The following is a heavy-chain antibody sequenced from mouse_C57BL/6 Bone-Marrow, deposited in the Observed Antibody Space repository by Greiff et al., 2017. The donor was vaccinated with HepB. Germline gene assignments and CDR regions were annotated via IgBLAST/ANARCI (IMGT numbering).Heavy chain of an antibody. CDR2: INYDGSST. CDR1: GFTFSDYY. V-gene: IGHV5-16*01. D-gene: IGHD1-1*01. Sequence: EVQRVESEGGLVQPGSSMKLSCTASGFTFSDYYMAWVRQVPEKGLEWVANINYDGSSTYYLDSLKSRFIISRDNAKNILYLQMSSLKSEDTATYYCARDAHRYYYGSSYHYAMDYWGQGTSVTVSS. J-gene: IGHJ4*01. CDR3: ARDAHRYYYGSSYHYAMDY.